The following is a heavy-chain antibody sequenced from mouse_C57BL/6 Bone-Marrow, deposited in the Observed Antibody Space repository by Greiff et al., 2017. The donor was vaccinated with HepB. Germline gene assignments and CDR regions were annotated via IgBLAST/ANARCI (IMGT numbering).Heavy chain of an antibody. D-gene: IGHD2-14*01. J-gene: IGHJ2*01. CDR3: AIDRYDRYFDY. V-gene: IGHV5-4*01. CDR1: GFTFSSYA. Sequence: EVKLQESGGGLVKPGGSLKLSCAASGFTFSSYAMSWVRQTPEKRLEWVATISDGGSYTYYPDNVKGRFTISRDNAKNNLYLQMSHLKSEDTAMYYCAIDRYDRYFDYWGQVTTLTVSS. CDR2: ISDGGSYT.